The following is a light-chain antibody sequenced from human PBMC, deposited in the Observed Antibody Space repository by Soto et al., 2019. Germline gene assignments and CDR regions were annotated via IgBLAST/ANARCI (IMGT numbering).Light chain of an antibody. CDR2: RAS. CDR1: QSVSSSY. V-gene: IGKV3-20*01. Sequence: EIVLTQSPGTLSLSPGERATLSCRASQSVSSSYLAWYQQKPGQAPRLLIYRASSRATGIPDGFSGSGSGTDCTLTGSRLEPEEFAEYYCQRHGSPPLTFGQGTGLAV. CDR3: QRHGSPPLT. J-gene: IGKJ2*01.